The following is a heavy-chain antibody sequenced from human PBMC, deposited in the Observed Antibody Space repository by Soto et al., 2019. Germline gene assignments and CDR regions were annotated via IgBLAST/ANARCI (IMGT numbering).Heavy chain of an antibody. Sequence: QVQLQESGPGLVKPSQTLSLTCTVSGGSVSGGVYYWNWIRQHPEKGLEWIGYIYYSVSTYYNPSLRSRVTISADPSKNQFSLKLSSVTVADTAVYYCASSSVAGAGYFQHWGQGTQVIVSS. V-gene: IGHV4-31*03. D-gene: IGHD6-19*01. CDR2: IYYSVST. CDR3: ASSSVAGAGYFQH. CDR1: GGSVSGGVYY. J-gene: IGHJ1*01.